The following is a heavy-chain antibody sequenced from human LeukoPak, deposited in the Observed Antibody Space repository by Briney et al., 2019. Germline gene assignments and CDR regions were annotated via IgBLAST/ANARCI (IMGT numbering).Heavy chain of an antibody. D-gene: IGHD3-10*01. Sequence: GESLKISCNGSGDGFTSYWIYWVRQMPGKSLEWMGRIDPSDSYTNYSPSFQGHVTISADNSISTAYLQWSGLKASDTAMYYCARRATSVRGIPLFDYWGQGTLVTVSS. CDR1: GDGFTSYW. CDR3: ARRATSVRGIPLFDY. CDR2: IDPSDSYT. V-gene: IGHV5-10-1*01. J-gene: IGHJ4*02.